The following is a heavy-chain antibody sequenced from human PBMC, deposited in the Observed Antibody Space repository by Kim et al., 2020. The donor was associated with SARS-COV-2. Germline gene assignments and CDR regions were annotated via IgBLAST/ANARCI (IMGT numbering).Heavy chain of an antibody. CDR1: GFTFSSYE. Sequence: GGSLRLSCAASGFTFSSYEMNWVRQAPGKGLEWVSYISSSGSTIYYADSVKGRFTISRDNAKNSLYLQMNSLRAEDTAVYYCASGYYYDSSGYLSRAFDIWGQGTMVTVSS. D-gene: IGHD3-22*01. CDR3: ASGYYYDSSGYLSRAFDI. CDR2: ISSSGSTI. J-gene: IGHJ3*02. V-gene: IGHV3-48*03.